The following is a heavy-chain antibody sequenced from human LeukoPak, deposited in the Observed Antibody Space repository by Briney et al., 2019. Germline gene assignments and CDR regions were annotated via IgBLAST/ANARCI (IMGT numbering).Heavy chain of an antibody. CDR3: AKGGYCSSTSCRRPYFDY. CDR1: GFTFSSYA. CDR2: ISGSGGST. D-gene: IGHD2-2*01. Sequence: PGGSPRLSCAASGFTFSSYAMSWVRQAPGKGLEWVSAISGSGGSTYYADSVKGRFTISRDNSKNTLYLQMNSLRAEDTAVYYCAKGGYCSSTSCRRPYFDYWGQGTLVTVSS. J-gene: IGHJ4*02. V-gene: IGHV3-23*01.